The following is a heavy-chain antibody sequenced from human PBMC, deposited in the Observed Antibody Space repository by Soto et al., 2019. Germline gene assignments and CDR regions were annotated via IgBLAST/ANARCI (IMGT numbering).Heavy chain of an antibody. V-gene: IGHV4-4*02. J-gene: IGHJ5*02. CDR2: IYHSGST. D-gene: IGHD1-20*01. CDR3: ARYQGITGTGRFDP. Sequence: PSETLSLTCAVSGGPISSSNWWSWVRQPPGKGLEWIGEIYHSGSTNYNPSLKSRVTISVDKSKNQFSLKLSSVTAADTAVYYCARYQGITGTGRFDPWGQGTLVTSPQ. CDR1: GGPISSSNW.